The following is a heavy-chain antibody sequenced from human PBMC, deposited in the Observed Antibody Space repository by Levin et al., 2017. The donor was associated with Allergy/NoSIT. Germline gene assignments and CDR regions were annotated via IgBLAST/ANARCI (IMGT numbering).Heavy chain of an antibody. CDR3: VGGSRWNYGALDY. CDR1: GDSVSTNSAA. V-gene: IGHV6-1*01. CDR2: TYYTSRWYN. D-gene: IGHD1-7*01. J-gene: IGHJ4*02. Sequence: SQTLSLTCGISGDSVSTNSAAWNWIRQSPSRGLEWLGRTYYTSRWYNDYAVSVKSRVTIQADTSKNQVSLHLDSVTPEDTAVYYCVGGSRWNYGALDYWGQGSLVTVSS.